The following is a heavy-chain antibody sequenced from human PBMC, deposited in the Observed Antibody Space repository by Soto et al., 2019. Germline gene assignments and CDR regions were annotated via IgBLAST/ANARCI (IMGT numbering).Heavy chain of an antibody. J-gene: IGHJ4*02. V-gene: IGHV3-33*01. CDR3: ARDSDYGDYDFDY. D-gene: IGHD4-17*01. CDR1: GFTFSSYG. CDR2: IWYDGSNK. Sequence: PGGSLRLSCAASGFTFSSYGMDWVRQAPGKGLEWVAVIWYDGSNKYYADSVKGRFTISRDNSKNTLFLQMDSLRAEDTAVYYCARDSDYGDYDFDYWGQGTLVTGLL.